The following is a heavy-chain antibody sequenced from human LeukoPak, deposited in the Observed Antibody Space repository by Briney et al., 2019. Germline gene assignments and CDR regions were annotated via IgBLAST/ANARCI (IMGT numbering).Heavy chain of an antibody. D-gene: IGHD3-3*01. CDR3: AREGYDSL. V-gene: IGHV4-61*09. Sequence: PSQTLSLTCTVSGGSISSGNYYWSWIRQPAGKGLEWIGHIYTSGSTNYNPSLKSRVTISVDTSKNQFSLKLSSLTAADTAVYYCAREGYDSLWGQGTLVTVSP. CDR1: GGSISSGNYY. J-gene: IGHJ4*02. CDR2: IYTSGST.